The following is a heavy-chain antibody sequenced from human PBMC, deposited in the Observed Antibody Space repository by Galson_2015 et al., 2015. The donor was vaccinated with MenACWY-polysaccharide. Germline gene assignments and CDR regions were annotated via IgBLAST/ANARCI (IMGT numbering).Heavy chain of an antibody. J-gene: IGHJ4*02. CDR2: INSDGTSK. V-gene: IGHV3-74*01. Sequence: LRLSCAASGFTFSSDWMHWVRQAPGKGLVWISRINSDGTSKTYADSVKGRFTISRDNAKNTLYLQMNSLRAEDMAVYYCARDPLWDRTVGFDYWGQGTLVTVSS. CDR1: GFTFSSDW. D-gene: IGHD3-16*01. CDR3: ARDPLWDRTVGFDY.